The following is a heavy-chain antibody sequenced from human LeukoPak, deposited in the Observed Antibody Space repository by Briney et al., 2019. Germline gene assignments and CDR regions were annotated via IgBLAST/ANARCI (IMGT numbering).Heavy chain of an antibody. CDR1: GFTFGNYA. J-gene: IGHJ4*02. CDR3: AKSTRGYSYHYYFDY. CDR2: ISGSGGST. Sequence: GGSLRLSCAASGFTFGNYAMNWVRQAPGKGLEWVSLISGSGGSTYYSDSVKGRFTISRDNSKNTPYLQMNSLRPEDTAIYYCAKSTRGYSYHYYFDYWGQGTLVTVSS. D-gene: IGHD5-18*01. V-gene: IGHV3-23*01.